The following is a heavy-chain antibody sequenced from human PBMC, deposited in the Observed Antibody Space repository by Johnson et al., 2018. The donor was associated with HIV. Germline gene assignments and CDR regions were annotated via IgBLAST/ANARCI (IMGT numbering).Heavy chain of an antibody. D-gene: IGHD3-22*01. J-gene: IGHJ3*02. V-gene: IGHV3-30*19. CDR1: GFTFSSYG. CDR2: ISSDASEK. CDR3: GREDEHYDGSEHGLGAFDI. Sequence: QVQLVESGGGVVQPGRSLRLSCAASGFTFSSYGMHWVRQAPGKGLEWVAVISSDASEKYYADSVKGRFTVSRDNSKQTRYLEMNSLRAEDTAVYFCGREDEHYDGSEHGLGAFDIWGQGTMVTVSS.